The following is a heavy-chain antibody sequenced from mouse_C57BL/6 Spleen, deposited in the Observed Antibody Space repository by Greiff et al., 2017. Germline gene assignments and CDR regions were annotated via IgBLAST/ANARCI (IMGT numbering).Heavy chain of an antibody. D-gene: IGHD1-1*01. V-gene: IGHV1-26*01. Sequence: VQLQQSGPELVKPGASVKISCKASGYTFTDYYMNWVKQCHGKSLEWIGDINPNNGGTSYNQKFKGKATLTVDKSSSTAYMELRSLTSEDSAVYYCARGLLLAMDYWGQGASVTVSS. J-gene: IGHJ4*01. CDR1: GYTFTDYY. CDR2: INPNNGGT. CDR3: ARGLLLAMDY.